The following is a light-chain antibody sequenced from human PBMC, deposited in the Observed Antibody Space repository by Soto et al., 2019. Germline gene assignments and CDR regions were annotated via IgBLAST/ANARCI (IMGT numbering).Light chain of an antibody. Sequence: EIVLTQSPATLSLSPGERATLSCRASQSVGSYLAWYQQKPGQSPRLLIYDASNRAPGIPPRFSGSGSGTDFTLTVSSLEPEDFAVYYCQQRTNWPLTFGGGTKVEIK. J-gene: IGKJ4*01. CDR3: QQRTNWPLT. CDR2: DAS. CDR1: QSVGSY. V-gene: IGKV3-11*01.